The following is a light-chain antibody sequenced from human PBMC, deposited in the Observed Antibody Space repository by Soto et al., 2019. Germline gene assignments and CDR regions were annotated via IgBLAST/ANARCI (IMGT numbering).Light chain of an antibody. CDR1: QSVRSSF. V-gene: IGKV3-20*01. Sequence: EIVLTQSPGTLSLSPGERATLSCRASQSVRSSFLAWYQKKPGQAPRLLIYGASSRATGIPDRFSGSGYGTDFTLTISRLDPEDFAVYYCQQYGSSPRTFGGGTKVEIK. CDR2: GAS. CDR3: QQYGSSPRT. J-gene: IGKJ4*01.